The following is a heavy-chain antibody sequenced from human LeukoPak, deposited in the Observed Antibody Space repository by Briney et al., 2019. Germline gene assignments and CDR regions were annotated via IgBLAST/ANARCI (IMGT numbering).Heavy chain of an antibody. V-gene: IGHV3-7*01. Sequence: GGSLRLSCAASGFTFSTYWMTWVRQAPGKGLEWVANIKQDGSDKYHVDSVRGRFTISRDNAKNSLYLQMNSLRAEDTAVYYCARDQKGAFDYWGQGTLVTVSS. J-gene: IGHJ4*02. CDR2: IKQDGSDK. CDR3: ARDQKGAFDY. CDR1: GFTFSTYW. D-gene: IGHD1-26*01.